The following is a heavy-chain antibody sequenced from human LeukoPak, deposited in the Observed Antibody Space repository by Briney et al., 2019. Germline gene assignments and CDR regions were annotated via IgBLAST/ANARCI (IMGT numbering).Heavy chain of an antibody. Sequence: GGSLRLSCAASGFTFSSYAIHWVRQAPGKGLEWVAVISYDGSNKYYADSVKGRFTISRDNSKNTLYLQMNSLRAEDTAVYYCAKDLAGYCSGGSCYSPQHWGQGTLVTVSS. CDR2: ISYDGSNK. D-gene: IGHD2-15*01. CDR3: AKDLAGYCSGGSCYSPQH. CDR1: GFTFSSYA. V-gene: IGHV3-30*04. J-gene: IGHJ1*01.